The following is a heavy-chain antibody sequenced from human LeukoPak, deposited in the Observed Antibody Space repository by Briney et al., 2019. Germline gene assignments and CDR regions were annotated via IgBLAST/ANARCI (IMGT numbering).Heavy chain of an antibody. D-gene: IGHD2-2*01. CDR3: AKDIRYYFDY. J-gene: IGHJ4*02. CDR1: GFRFDDYG. CDR2: ISGDGIST. V-gene: IGHV3-43*02. Sequence: LTGGSLRLSCAASGFRFDDYGMHWVRQAPGKGLEWVSLISGDGISTYYADSVKGRFTISRDNSKNSLYLQMNSLRTEDTALYYCAKDIRYYFDYWGQGTLVTVSS.